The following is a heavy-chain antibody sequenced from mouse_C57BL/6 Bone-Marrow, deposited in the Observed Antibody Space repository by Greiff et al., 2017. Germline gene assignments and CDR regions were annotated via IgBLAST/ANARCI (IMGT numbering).Heavy chain of an antibody. Sequence: VHVKQSGPVLVKPGASVKMSCKASGYTFTDYYMNWVKQSHGKSLEWIGVINPYNGGTSYNQKFKGKATLHVDKSSSTAYMELNSLTSEDSAVYYCARSGWDRAMDYWGQGTSVTVSS. D-gene: IGHD3-3*01. V-gene: IGHV1-19*01. CDR2: INPYNGGT. CDR3: ARSGWDRAMDY. J-gene: IGHJ4*01. CDR1: GYTFTDYY.